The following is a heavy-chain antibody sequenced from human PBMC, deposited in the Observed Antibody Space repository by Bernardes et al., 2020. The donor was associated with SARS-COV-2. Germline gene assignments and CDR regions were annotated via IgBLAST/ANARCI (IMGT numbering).Heavy chain of an antibody. Sequence: SVKVSCRTSEFSSHAIDWVRQAPGQGLEWMGGIIPFFDKRKSAQRFQGRVTFAADGSTTTAYMELSSLRAEDTAVYYCTRTTGSQLVLDSWGQGTLVIVSS. CDR2: IIPFFDKR. J-gene: IGHJ4*02. CDR1: EFSSHA. CDR3: TRTTGSQLVLDS. V-gene: IGHV1-69*13. D-gene: IGHD1-1*01.